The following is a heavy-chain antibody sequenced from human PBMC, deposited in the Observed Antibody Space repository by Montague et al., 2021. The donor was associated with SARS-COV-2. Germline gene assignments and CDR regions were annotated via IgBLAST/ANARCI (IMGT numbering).Heavy chain of an antibody. D-gene: IGHD3-10*01. CDR2: IHHGGST. J-gene: IGHJ6*03. V-gene: IGHV4-34*01. CDR3: ARLGDGVVPSPILGVGPYYSYYYMDV. Sequence: SETLSLICAVHGGSFSTYSWNWIRQPPGKGLEWIGEIHHGGSTNYNPSLKSRVTISADTSKNQFSLKLTSVAAADKAVYYCARLGDGVVPSPILGVGPYYSYYYMDVWGKGTTVTVSS. CDR1: GGSFSTYS.